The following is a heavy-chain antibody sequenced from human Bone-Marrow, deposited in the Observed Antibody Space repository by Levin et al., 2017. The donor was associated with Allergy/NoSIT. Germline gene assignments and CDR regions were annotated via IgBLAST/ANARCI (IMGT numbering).Heavy chain of an antibody. J-gene: IGHJ4*02. Sequence: HAGGSLRLSCAASGFTFSSYSMNWVRQAPGKGLEWVSYISSSGDTIYYADSVKGRFTMSRDNAKNSLYLQMNSLRDEDTAVYYCARGYYGDYISDYWGQGTLVTVSS. D-gene: IGHD4-17*01. CDR2: ISSSGDTI. CDR3: ARGYYGDYISDY. CDR1: GFTFSSYS. V-gene: IGHV3-48*02.